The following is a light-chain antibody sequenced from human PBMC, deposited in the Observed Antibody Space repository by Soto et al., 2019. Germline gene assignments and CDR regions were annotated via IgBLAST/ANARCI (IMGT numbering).Light chain of an antibody. CDR3: QQYGSSPTYT. Sequence: EIVLTQSPGTLSLSPGDRATLSCRASQSVSSSYFGCYQQKPGPAPRLLIYGASSRPTGIPDRFSGSGSGTEVPLTTSRLEPEDFAVYYFQQYGSSPTYTFGQGTKLEIK. CDR1: QSVSSSY. V-gene: IGKV3-20*01. J-gene: IGKJ2*01. CDR2: GAS.